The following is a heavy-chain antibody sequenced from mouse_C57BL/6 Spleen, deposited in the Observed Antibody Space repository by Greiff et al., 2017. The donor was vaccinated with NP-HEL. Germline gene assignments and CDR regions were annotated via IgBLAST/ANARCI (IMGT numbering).Heavy chain of an antibody. CDR2: ISYDGSN. Sequence: EVKLQESGPGLVKPSQSLSLTCSVTGYSITSGYYWNWIRQFPGNKLEWMGYISYDGSNNYNPSLKNRISITRDTSKNQFFLKLNSVTTEDTATYYCARWLRRPDWGQGTLVTVSA. J-gene: IGHJ3*01. V-gene: IGHV3-6*01. D-gene: IGHD2-2*01. CDR3: ARWLRRPD. CDR1: GYSITSGYY.